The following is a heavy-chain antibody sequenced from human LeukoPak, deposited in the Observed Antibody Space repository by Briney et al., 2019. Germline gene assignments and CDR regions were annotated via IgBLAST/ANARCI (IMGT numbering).Heavy chain of an antibody. CDR2: INPNSGGT. CDR3: ARGRYYYDSSGYGGDY. CDR1: GYTFTDYY. J-gene: IGHJ4*02. D-gene: IGHD3-22*01. V-gene: IGHV1-2*02. Sequence: ASVKVSCKASGYTFTDYYMHWVRQAPGQGLEWMGWINPNSGGTNYAQKFQGRVTMTRDTSISTAYMELSRLRSDDTAVFYCARGRYYYDSSGYGGDYWGQGTLVTVSS.